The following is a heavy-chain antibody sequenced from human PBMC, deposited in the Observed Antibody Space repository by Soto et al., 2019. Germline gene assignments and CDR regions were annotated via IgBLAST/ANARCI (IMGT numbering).Heavy chain of an antibody. CDR2: IYSDGST. J-gene: IGHJ4*02. CDR3: ARPTPICSGGSCYSGAY. D-gene: IGHD2-15*01. Sequence: GGSLRLSCAASGFTVSIHYMSWVRRAPGKGLECVSVIYSDGSTYYADSVKGRFTISRDNFRNTFYLQMNSLRAEDTALYYCARPTPICSGGSCYSGAYWGQGTLVTAPQ. V-gene: IGHV3-66*04. CDR1: GFTVSIHY.